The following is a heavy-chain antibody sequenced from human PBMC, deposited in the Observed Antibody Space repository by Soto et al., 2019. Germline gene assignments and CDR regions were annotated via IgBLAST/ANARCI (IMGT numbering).Heavy chain of an antibody. CDR3: ATPKVRIAAAGTFDY. Sequence: QVQLVQSGAEVKKPGSSVKVSCKASGGTFSSYAISWVRQAPGQGLEWMGGIIPIFGTANYAQKFQGRVTITADESTSTAYIELSSLRSEDTAVYYCATPKVRIAAAGTFDYWGQGTLVTVSS. D-gene: IGHD6-13*01. CDR2: IIPIFGTA. V-gene: IGHV1-69*01. J-gene: IGHJ4*02. CDR1: GGTFSSYA.